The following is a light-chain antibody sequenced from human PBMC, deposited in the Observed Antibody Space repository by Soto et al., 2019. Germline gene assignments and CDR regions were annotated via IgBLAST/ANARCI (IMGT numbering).Light chain of an antibody. CDR1: SSNIGSNY. Sequence: QSVLTQPPPASGAPGQTVTISCSGRSSNIGSNYVYWYQQLPETAPRLLLYRADQRPSGIPDRFSGSKSGTSASLAISGLRSEDEADYYCAAWDDTLSGLVFGGGTKLTVL. J-gene: IGLJ2*01. CDR3: AAWDDTLSGLV. V-gene: IGLV1-47*01. CDR2: RAD.